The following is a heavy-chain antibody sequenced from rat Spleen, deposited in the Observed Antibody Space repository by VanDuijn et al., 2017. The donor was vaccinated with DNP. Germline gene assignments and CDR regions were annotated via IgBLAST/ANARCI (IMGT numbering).Heavy chain of an antibody. CDR2: ITSSGVTT. J-gene: IGHJ4*01. CDR1: GFTFDNYW. V-gene: IGHV5-31*01. CDR3: AREGYTSDYYYDAMDA. D-gene: IGHD1-6*01. Sequence: EVQLMESGGDLVQPGRSLKLSCGASGFTFDNYWMTWIRQIPGKGLEWVASITSSGVTTYYPDSVKGRFTISRDNAKNTLFLQMDSLRSEDTATYYCAREGYTSDYYYDAMDAWGQGTSVTVSS.